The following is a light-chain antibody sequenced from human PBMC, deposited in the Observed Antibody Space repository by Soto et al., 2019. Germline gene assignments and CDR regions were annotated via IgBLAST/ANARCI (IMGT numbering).Light chain of an antibody. V-gene: IGKV3-20*01. CDR3: QKYNSFWT. CDR1: QSVSSSY. Sequence: EIVLTQSPGTLSLSPRERATLSCRASQSVSSSYLAWYQQKPGQAPRLLIYGASSRATGIPDRFSVSGSGTEFTLTISSLQPEDFATYYCQKYNSFWTFGQGTKVDIK. J-gene: IGKJ1*01. CDR2: GAS.